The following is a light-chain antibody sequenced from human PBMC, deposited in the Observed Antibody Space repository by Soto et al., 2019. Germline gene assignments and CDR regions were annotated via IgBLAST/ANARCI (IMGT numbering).Light chain of an antibody. V-gene: IGLV4-69*01. Sequence: QLVVTQSPSASASLGASVKLTCTLSSGYSSYAIAWHQQQPEKGPRYLMKVDSDGSHVKGDGIPDRFSGSSSGAERYLAISSLQSEDEADYYCQTWGTGTWVFGGGTKLTVL. CDR3: QTWGTGTWV. J-gene: IGLJ3*02. CDR1: SGYSSYA. CDR2: VDSDGSH.